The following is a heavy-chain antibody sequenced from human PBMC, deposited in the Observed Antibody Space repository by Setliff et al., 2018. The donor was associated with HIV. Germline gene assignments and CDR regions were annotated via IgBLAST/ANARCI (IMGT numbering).Heavy chain of an antibody. J-gene: IGHJ4*02. CDR2: VDPEGGKT. CDR3: ATGRIPGIPAVIVY. D-gene: IGHD6-13*01. V-gene: IGHV1-69-2*01. Sequence: ASVKVSCKVSGYTFSDYYMHWVQQAPGKGLEWMGLVDPEGGKTIYAENFQGRVTITADTSTDATYMKLSSLRSEDTAVYYCATGRIPGIPAVIVYWGQGTLVTVSS. CDR1: GYTFSDYY.